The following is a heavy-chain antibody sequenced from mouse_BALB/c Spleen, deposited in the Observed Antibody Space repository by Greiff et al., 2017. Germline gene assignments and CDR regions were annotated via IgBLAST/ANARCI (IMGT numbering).Heavy chain of an antibody. Sequence: EVQGVESGGGLVQPGGSRKLSCAASGFTFSSFGMHWVRQAPEKGLEWVAYISSGSSTIYYADTVKGRFTISRDNPKNTLFLQMTSLRSEDTAMYYCARSGYGNYGAMDYWGQGTSVTVSS. CDR1: GFTFSSFG. CDR2: ISSGSSTI. V-gene: IGHV5-17*02. J-gene: IGHJ4*01. D-gene: IGHD2-1*01. CDR3: ARSGYGNYGAMDY.